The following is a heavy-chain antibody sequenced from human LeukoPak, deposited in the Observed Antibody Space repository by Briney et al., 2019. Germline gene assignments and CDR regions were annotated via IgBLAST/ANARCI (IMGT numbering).Heavy chain of an antibody. Sequence: PSETLSLTCTVSGGSISSSSYYWGWIRQPPGTGLEWIGSIYYSGSTYYNPSLKSRVTISVDTSKNQFSLKLSSVTAADTAVYYCARDSPLPTNIVVVVAATPGRFDYWGQGTLVTVSS. J-gene: IGHJ4*02. D-gene: IGHD2-15*01. CDR3: ARDSPLPTNIVVVVAATPGRFDY. CDR2: IYYSGST. CDR1: GGSISSSSYY. V-gene: IGHV4-39*07.